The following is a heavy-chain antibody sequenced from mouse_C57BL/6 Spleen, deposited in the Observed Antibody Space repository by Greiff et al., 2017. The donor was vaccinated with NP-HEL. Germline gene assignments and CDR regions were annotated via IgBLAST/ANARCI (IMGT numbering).Heavy chain of an antibody. CDR2: IWRGGST. CDR1: GFSLTSYG. J-gene: IGHJ1*03. CDR3: AKNNYYGSSHWYFDV. V-gene: IGHV2-5*01. Sequence: VHLVESGPGLVQPSQRLSITCTVSGFSLTSYGVHWVRQSPGKGLEWLGVIWRGGSTDYNAAFMSRLSITKDNSKSQVFFKMNSLQADDTAIYYCAKNNYYGSSHWYFDVWGTGTTVTVSS. D-gene: IGHD1-1*01.